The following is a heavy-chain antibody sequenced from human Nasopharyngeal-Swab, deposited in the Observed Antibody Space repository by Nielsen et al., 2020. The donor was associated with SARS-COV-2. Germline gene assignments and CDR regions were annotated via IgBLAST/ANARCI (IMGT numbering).Heavy chain of an antibody. Sequence: GESLKISCAASGFTFSSYWMHWVRQAPGKGLVWVSRINSDGSSTSYADSVKGRFTISRDNAKNSLYLQMNSLRAEDTALYYCAKDIIGGSSGSYYYYYYGMDVWGQGTTVTVSS. D-gene: IGHD3-10*01. CDR3: AKDIIGGSSGSYYYYYYGMDV. CDR1: GFTFSSYW. J-gene: IGHJ6*02. V-gene: IGHV3-74*01. CDR2: INSDGSST.